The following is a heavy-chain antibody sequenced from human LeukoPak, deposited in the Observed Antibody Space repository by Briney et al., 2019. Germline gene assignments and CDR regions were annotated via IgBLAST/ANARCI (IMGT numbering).Heavy chain of an antibody. V-gene: IGHV3-15*01. D-gene: IGHD2/OR15-2a*01. Sequence: PGVSLRLSCAASGFTFSSYAMSWVRQTPGKGLEWLGRIKSITDDGTADYAAPVKGRFTISRDDSKNTLYLQMNSLKTEDTAVYYCTTGWGLLLLYWGQGTLVTVSS. CDR1: GFTFSSYA. J-gene: IGHJ4*02. CDR2: IKSITDDGTA. CDR3: TTGWGLLLLY.